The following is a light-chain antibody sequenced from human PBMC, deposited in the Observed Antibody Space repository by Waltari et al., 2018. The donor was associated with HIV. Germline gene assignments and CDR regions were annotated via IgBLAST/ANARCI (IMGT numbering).Light chain of an antibody. Sequence: QSALTQPASVSGSPGQSITISCTGTRSDIGDYNFVAWYQQHPDSAPKLIIYDVSDRPSGVSIRFSGSKSGNTASLTISGLQAEDEADYYCAAWDDSLSGPHYVFGTGTKVTVL. CDR2: DVS. J-gene: IGLJ1*01. V-gene: IGLV2-14*03. CDR3: AAWDDSLSGPHYV. CDR1: RSDIGDYNF.